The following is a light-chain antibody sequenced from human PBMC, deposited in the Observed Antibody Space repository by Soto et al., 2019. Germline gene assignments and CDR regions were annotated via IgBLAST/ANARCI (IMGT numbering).Light chain of an antibody. CDR1: SSDIGAGFD. V-gene: IGLV1-40*01. CDR3: QSYENSRTGFYV. Sequence: QSVLTQPPSVSGAPGQRVTISCTGSSSDIGAGFDVHWYQHLPGTALKLLIYGNTNRPSGVPGRFSGSKSGTSASLVITGLQAEDEADYYCQSYENSRTGFYVFGTGTKVTVL. J-gene: IGLJ1*01. CDR2: GNT.